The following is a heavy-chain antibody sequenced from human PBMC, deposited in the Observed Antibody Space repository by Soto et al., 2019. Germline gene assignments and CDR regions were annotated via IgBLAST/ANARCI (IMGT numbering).Heavy chain of an antibody. V-gene: IGHV4-34*01. J-gene: IGHJ6*02. Sequence: PSETLSLTCAVYGGSFSGYYWSWIRQPPGKGLEWIGEINHSGSTNYNPSLESRVTISVDTSKNQFSLKLSSVTAADTAVYYCARGRYYDFWSGGYGMDVWGQGTTVTVSS. D-gene: IGHD3-3*01. CDR3: ARGRYYDFWSGGYGMDV. CDR2: INHSGST. CDR1: GGSFSGYY.